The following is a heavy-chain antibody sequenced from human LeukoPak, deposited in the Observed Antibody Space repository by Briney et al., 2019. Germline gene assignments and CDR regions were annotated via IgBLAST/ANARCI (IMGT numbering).Heavy chain of an antibody. CDR3: ARGTAATAGIDY. CDR1: GFTFSRYW. D-gene: IGHD6-13*01. Sequence: GGSLSLSCAASGFTFSRYWMLWVRQAPGKGLGWVSQIESDGRSITYGDSAEGRFPISIDNAKNTLYWQMNSLRAEDSAVYYCARGTAATAGIDYWGQGSLLTVSS. V-gene: IGHV3-74*01. J-gene: IGHJ4*02. CDR2: IESDGRSI.